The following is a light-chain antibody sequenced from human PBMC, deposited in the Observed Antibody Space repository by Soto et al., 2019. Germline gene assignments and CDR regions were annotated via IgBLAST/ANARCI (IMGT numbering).Light chain of an antibody. CDR2: AAY. Sequence: DIQMTQSPSTLSGSVGDRVTITCRASQTISSWLAWYQQKPGKLPRLLIYAAYALHSGVPSRFSGSGSGTDFTLTISSLQPEDFATYYCQQSYSTPITFGQGTRLEIK. CDR3: QQSYSTPIT. V-gene: IGKV1-27*01. J-gene: IGKJ5*01. CDR1: QTISSW.